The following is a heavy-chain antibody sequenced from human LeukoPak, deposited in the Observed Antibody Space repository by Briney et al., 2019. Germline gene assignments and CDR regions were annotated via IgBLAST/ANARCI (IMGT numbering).Heavy chain of an antibody. D-gene: IGHD3-22*01. CDR1: GGSISSGSYY. J-gene: IGHJ5*02. CDR3: ARDLNYYDSSGYYVPWFDP. CDR2: IYTSGST. Sequence: SETLSLTCIVSGGSISSGSYYWSWIRQPAGKGLEWIGRIYTSGSTNYNPSLKSRVTISVDTSKNQFSLKLSSVTAADTAVYYCARDLNYYDSSGYYVPWFDPWGQGTLVTVSS. V-gene: IGHV4-61*02.